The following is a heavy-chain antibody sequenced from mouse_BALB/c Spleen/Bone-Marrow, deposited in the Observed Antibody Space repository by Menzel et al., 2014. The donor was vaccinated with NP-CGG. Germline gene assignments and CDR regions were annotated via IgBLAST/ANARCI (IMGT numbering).Heavy chain of an antibody. J-gene: IGHJ2*01. D-gene: IGHD2-14*01. CDR3: ARPYRYYFDY. CDR1: GFTFSSYG. Sequence: EVMLVESGGGLVQPGGSLKLSCAASGFTFSSYGMSWVRQTPDKRLELVATINSNGVSTYYPDSVRGRFTISRDNAKNTLYLQMSSLKSEDTAMYYCARPYRYYFDYWGQGTTLTVSS. CDR2: INSNGVST. V-gene: IGHV5-6-3*01.